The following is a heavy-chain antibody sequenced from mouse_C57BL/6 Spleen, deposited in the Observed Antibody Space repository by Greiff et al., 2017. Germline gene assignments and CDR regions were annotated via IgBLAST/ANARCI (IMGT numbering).Heavy chain of an antibody. CDR1: GYSITSGYY. CDR3: ASDNEYDGGCAY. CDR2: ISYDGSN. J-gene: IGHJ3*01. Sequence: DVQLQESGPGLVKPSQSLSLTCSVTGYSITSGYYWNWIRQFPGNKLEWMGYISYDGSNNYNPSLKNRISITRDTSKNQFFLKWNTVTTEDTATYYCASDNEYDGGCAYWGQGTLVTVSA. V-gene: IGHV3-6*01. D-gene: IGHD2-4*01.